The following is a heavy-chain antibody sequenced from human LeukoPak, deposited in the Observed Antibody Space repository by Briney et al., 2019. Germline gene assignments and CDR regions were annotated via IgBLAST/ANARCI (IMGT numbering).Heavy chain of an antibody. CDR3: AKEDYFGSGSYLGY. D-gene: IGHD3-10*01. V-gene: IGHV3-30*02. Sequence: GGSLRLSCAASGFTFSSYGMHWVRQAPGKGLEWVAFIRYDGNNKYYADSVKGRFTISRDSSKNTLYLQMNSLRTEDTAVYYCAKEDYFGSGSYLGYWGQGTLVTVFS. CDR1: GFTFSSYG. J-gene: IGHJ4*02. CDR2: IRYDGNNK.